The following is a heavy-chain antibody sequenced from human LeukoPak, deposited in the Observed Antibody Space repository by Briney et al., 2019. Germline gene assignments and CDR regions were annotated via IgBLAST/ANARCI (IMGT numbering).Heavy chain of an antibody. V-gene: IGHV1-2*02. D-gene: IGHD4-11*01. J-gene: IGHJ4*02. CDR2: IDANNGDT. Sequence: AASVKVSCKASGYTFMGNYIHWLRQAPGQGLEWMGWIDANNGDTKSAQKFQGRVTMSRDTSISTAYMDLSSLSPDDAAVYYCARDPYSVTLYFFDYWGQGTLVTVSS. CDR1: GYTFMGNY. CDR3: ARDPYSVTLYFFDY.